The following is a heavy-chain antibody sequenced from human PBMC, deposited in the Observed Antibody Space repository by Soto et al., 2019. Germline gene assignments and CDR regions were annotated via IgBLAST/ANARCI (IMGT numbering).Heavy chain of an antibody. D-gene: IGHD4-17*01. Sequence: EVQLVESGGGLVKPGGSLRLSCAASGFTFSSYSMNWVRQAPGKGLEWVSSISSSSSYIYYADSVKGRFTISRDNAKNSLYLQMNSLRAEDTAVYYCARDRDLDYGDYSDTIPFDYWGQGTMVTVSS. CDR3: ARDRDLDYGDYSDTIPFDY. CDR1: GFTFSSYS. V-gene: IGHV3-21*01. J-gene: IGHJ4*02. CDR2: ISSSSSYI.